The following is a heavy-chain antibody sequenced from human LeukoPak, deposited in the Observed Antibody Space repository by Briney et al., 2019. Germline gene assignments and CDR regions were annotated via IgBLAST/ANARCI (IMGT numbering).Heavy chain of an antibody. D-gene: IGHD3-10*01. CDR1: GFTFSSYS. J-gene: IGHJ4*02. CDR2: ISSSSSTI. Sequence: GGSLRLSCAASGFTFSSYSMNWIRQAPGKGPEWVSYISSSSSTIYYADSVTGRFTISRDNAKNSLYLQMNSLRAEDTAVYYCARGLGFGEDYWGQGTLVTVSS. CDR3: ARGLGFGEDY. V-gene: IGHV3-48*04.